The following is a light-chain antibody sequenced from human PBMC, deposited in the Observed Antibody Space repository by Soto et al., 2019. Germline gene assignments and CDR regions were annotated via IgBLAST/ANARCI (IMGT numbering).Light chain of an antibody. CDR1: SSDVGGYNC. CDR3: TSYTSTTTYV. Sequence: QSVLTQPASVSGSPGQSITISCTGTSSDVGGYNCVSWYQQHPGKAPKLMIYEVSNRPSGVSNRFSGSKSGNTASLTISGLQAEDEADYYCTSYTSTTTYVFGTGTKVTVL. CDR2: EVS. V-gene: IGLV2-14*01. J-gene: IGLJ1*01.